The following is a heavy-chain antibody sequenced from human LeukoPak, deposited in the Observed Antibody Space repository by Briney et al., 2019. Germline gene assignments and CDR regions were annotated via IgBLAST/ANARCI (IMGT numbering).Heavy chain of an antibody. CDR1: GGSISSGSYY. J-gene: IGHJ4*02. D-gene: IGHD1-26*01. Sequence: PSETLSLTCTVSGGSISSGSYYWGWIRQPPGKGLEWIGSIYYSGSTYYNPSLKSRVTISVDTSKNQFSLKLSSVTAADTAVYYCARGRVGATLDYWGQGTLVTVSS. CDR2: IYYSGST. CDR3: ARGRVGATLDY. V-gene: IGHV4-39*07.